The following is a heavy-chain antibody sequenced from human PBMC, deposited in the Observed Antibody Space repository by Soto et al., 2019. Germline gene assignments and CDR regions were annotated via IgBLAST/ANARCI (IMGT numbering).Heavy chain of an antibody. CDR1: GGSISSCGYY. CDR2: IYYSGST. J-gene: IGHJ6*02. V-gene: IGHV4-31*03. CDR3: ARNYGDYVYGMDV. D-gene: IGHD4-17*01. Sequence: SETLSLTCTVSGGSISSCGYYWSWIRQHPGKGLEWIGYIYYSGSTYYNPSLKSRVTISVDTSKNQFSLKLSSVTAADTAVYYCARNYGDYVYGMDVWGQGTTVTVSS.